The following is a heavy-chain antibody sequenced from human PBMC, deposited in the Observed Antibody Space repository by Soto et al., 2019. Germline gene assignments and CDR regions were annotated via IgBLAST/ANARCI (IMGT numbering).Heavy chain of an antibody. CDR3: ARSCSSTSCYYHYYYGMDV. Sequence: VTPAQVACKASGGTFSSYAISWVRQATGQGLEWMGGIIPIFGTANYAQKFQGRVTITADESTSTAYMELSSLRSEDTAVYYCARSCSSTSCYYHYYYGMDVWGQGTTVTVSS. CDR1: GGTFSSYA. CDR2: IIPIFGTA. J-gene: IGHJ6*02. V-gene: IGHV1-69*13. D-gene: IGHD2-2*01.